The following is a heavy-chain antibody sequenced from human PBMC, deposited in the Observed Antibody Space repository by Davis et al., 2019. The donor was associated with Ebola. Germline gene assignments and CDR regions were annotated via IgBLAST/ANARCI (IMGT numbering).Heavy chain of an antibody. Sequence: ASVKVSCKASGYTFTGYYMHWVRQAPGQGLEWMGWINPNSGGTNYAQKFQGRVTVTRDTSISTAYMELSSLRSEDTAVYYCARVNYYGSGSYPYYYYMDVWGKGTTVTVSS. CDR2: INPNSGGT. J-gene: IGHJ6*03. CDR3: ARVNYYGSGSYPYYYYMDV. CDR1: GYTFTGYY. V-gene: IGHV1-2*02. D-gene: IGHD3-10*01.